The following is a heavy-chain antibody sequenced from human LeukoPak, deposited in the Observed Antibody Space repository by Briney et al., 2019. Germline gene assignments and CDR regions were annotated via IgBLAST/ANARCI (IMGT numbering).Heavy chain of an antibody. V-gene: IGHV3-74*03. CDR3: AKGGLRVTDY. CDR1: GSIFSNYW. Sequence: QPGGSLRLSCAASGSIFSNYWMHWVRHAPGKGLVWVSRVNNDGSSTTYADSVKGRFTISRDNAKNTLYLQMNSLRAEDTAVYYCAKGGLRVTDYWGQGTLVTVSS. D-gene: IGHD5/OR15-5a*01. CDR2: VNNDGSST. J-gene: IGHJ4*02.